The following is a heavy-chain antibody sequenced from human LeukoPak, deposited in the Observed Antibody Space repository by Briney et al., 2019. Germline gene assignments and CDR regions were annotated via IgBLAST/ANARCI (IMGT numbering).Heavy chain of an antibody. CDR2: IWNDGNNK. CDR3: ATDAGHWFDP. J-gene: IGHJ5*02. V-gene: IGHV3-33*01. CDR1: GFTFSSND. Sequence: GGSLRLSCAASGFTFSSNDMHWVRQAPGKGLEWVAVIWNDGNNKYYADSVKGRFTISRDNSKNTLFLQMNSLRAEDTAVYYCATDAGHWFDPWGQGTLVTVSS.